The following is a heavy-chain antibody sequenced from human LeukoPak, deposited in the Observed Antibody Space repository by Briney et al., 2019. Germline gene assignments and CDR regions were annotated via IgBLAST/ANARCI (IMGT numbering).Heavy chain of an antibody. CDR2: SIPIFGTA. D-gene: IGHD5-24*01. Sequence: SXXVSCKASGGTFSSYAISWVRQAPGQGMEWMGRSIPIFGTANYAQKFQGRVKITRDESRRTAYMELSSLRSEDTAVYYCARDGYNPWGQGTLVTVSS. CDR1: GGTFSSYA. J-gene: IGHJ5*02. CDR3: ARDGYNP. V-gene: IGHV1-69*05.